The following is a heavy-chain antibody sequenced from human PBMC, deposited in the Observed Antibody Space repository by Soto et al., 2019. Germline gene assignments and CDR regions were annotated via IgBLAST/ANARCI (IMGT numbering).Heavy chain of an antibody. CDR1: GVTFRTYS. J-gene: IGHJ4*02. D-gene: IGHD6-13*01. Sequence: GSLRLSCPASGVTFRTYSMSWVRQAPGKGLEWVSSISSNSNYIYYADSVKGRFTISRDNAKNSLFLQMNSLRAEDTAMYYCAGIPATGQVNYWGQGTLVTVSS. V-gene: IGHV3-21*01. CDR2: ISSNSNYI. CDR3: AGIPATGQVNY.